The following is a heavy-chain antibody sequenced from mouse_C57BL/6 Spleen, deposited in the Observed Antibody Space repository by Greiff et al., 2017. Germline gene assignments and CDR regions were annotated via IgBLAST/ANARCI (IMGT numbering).Heavy chain of an antibody. Sequence: EVKLVESGEGLVKPGGSLKLSCAASGFPFSSYAMSWVRQTPEKRLEWVAYISSGGDYIYYADPVKGRFTISRDNARNTLYLQMSSLKSEDTAMYYCTRDGVYSRFAYWGQGTLVTVSA. CDR2: ISSGGDYI. V-gene: IGHV5-9-1*02. J-gene: IGHJ3*01. CDR1: GFPFSSYA. D-gene: IGHD2-1*01. CDR3: TRDGVYSRFAY.